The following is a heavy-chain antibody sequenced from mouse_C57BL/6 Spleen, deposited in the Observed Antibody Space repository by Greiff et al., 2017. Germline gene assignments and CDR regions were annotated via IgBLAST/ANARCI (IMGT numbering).Heavy chain of an antibody. Sequence: QVQLKESGAELVRPGTSVKVSCKASGYAFTNYLIEWVKQRPGQGLEWIGVINPGSGGTNYNEKFKGKATLTADKSSSTAYMQLSSLTSEDSAVYFCARTEANYFDYWGQGTTLTVSS. CDR2: INPGSGGT. CDR1: GYAFTNYL. CDR3: ARTEANYFDY. V-gene: IGHV1-54*01. J-gene: IGHJ2*01.